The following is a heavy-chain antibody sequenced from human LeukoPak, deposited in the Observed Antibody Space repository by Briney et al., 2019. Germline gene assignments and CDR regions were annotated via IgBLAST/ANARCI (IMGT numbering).Heavy chain of an antibody. Sequence: GRSLRLSCAASGFSFSDYNMHWVRQAPGKGLEWMAVISYNGINEYYADSVKGRFTISRDNSKNTLYLQMNSLRAEDTAVYYCAKDGVVIIKDYYYYMDVWGKGTTVTVSS. D-gene: IGHD3-3*01. CDR1: GFSFSDYN. V-gene: IGHV3-30*18. CDR2: ISYNGINE. J-gene: IGHJ6*03. CDR3: AKDGVVIIKDYYYYMDV.